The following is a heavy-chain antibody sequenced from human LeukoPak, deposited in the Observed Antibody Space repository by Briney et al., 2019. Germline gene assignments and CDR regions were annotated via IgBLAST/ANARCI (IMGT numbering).Heavy chain of an antibody. Sequence: PSETLSLTCTVSGGSISSYYWSWIRQPPGKGLEWIGYIYYSGSTNYNPSLKSRVTISVDTSKNQFSLKLSSVTAAGTAVYYCASDSSGYYPDAFDIWGQGTMVTVSS. J-gene: IGHJ3*02. CDR1: GGSISSYY. CDR2: IYYSGST. CDR3: ASDSSGYYPDAFDI. V-gene: IGHV4-59*01. D-gene: IGHD3-22*01.